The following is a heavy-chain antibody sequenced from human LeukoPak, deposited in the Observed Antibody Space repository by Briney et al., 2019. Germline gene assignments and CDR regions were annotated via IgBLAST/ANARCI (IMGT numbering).Heavy chain of an antibody. J-gene: IGHJ2*01. CDR3: ARTFVLVGATVSDWYFDL. CDR2: IGTAGDT. Sequence: GGSLRLSCAPSGFTFSSYDMHWVRQATGKGLEWVSAIGTAGDTYYPGSVKGRFTISRENAKNSLYLQMNSLRAGDTAVYYCARTFVLVGATVSDWYFDLWGRGTLVTVSS. V-gene: IGHV3-13*01. D-gene: IGHD1-26*01. CDR1: GFTFSSYD.